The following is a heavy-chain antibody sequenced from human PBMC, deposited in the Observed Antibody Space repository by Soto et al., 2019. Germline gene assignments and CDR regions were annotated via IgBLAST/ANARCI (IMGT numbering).Heavy chain of an antibody. D-gene: IGHD5-18*01. CDR1: GYTFTSYA. J-gene: IGHJ4*02. CDR2: INTGNGDT. Sequence: ASVKVSCKASGYTFTSYAMHWVRQAPGQRLEWMGWINTGNGDTKYSLKFQGRVTITRDTSASTAYMDLSSLRSEDTAMYYCARARGYSYGQVDSWGQGTLVTAPQ. CDR3: ARARGYSYGQVDS. V-gene: IGHV1-3*04.